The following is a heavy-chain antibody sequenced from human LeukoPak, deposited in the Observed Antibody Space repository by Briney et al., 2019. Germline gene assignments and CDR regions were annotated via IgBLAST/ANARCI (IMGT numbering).Heavy chain of an antibody. CDR2: ISSSGSTI. V-gene: IGHV3-48*03. Sequence: GGSLRLSCAASGFTFSSYEMNWVHQAPGKGLEWVSYISSSGSTIYYADSVKGRFTISRDNAKNSLYLQMNSLRAEDTAVYYCARGLLSITMIVGCDYWGQGTLVTVSS. J-gene: IGHJ4*02. D-gene: IGHD3-22*01. CDR1: GFTFSSYE. CDR3: ARGLLSITMIVGCDY.